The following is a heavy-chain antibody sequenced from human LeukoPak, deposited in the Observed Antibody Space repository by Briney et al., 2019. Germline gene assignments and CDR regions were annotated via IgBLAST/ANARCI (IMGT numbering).Heavy chain of an antibody. CDR1: GFTFSSYA. V-gene: IGHV3-66*01. CDR2: IYSGGST. CDR3: ARAGYSGYDSTAWDY. J-gene: IGHJ4*02. Sequence: GGSLRLSCAASGFTFSSYAMSWVRQAPGKGLEWVSVIYSGGSTYYADSVKGRFTISRDNSKNTLYLQMNSLRAEDTAVYYCARAGYSGYDSTAWDYGGQGTLVTVSS. D-gene: IGHD5-12*01.